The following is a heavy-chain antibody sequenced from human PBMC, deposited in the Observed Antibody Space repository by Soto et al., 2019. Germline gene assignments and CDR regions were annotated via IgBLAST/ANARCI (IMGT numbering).Heavy chain of an antibody. CDR3: ARDLGGWHDY. J-gene: IGHJ4*02. V-gene: IGHV1-3*01. D-gene: IGHD2-15*01. CDR2: INAGNGNT. CDR1: GYTFTRYA. Sequence: QVQLVQSGAEVKKPGASVKVSCKASGYTFTRYAMHWVRQAPGQRLEWMGWINAGNGNTKYSQKFQGRVTITRDTSARPAHMELSSLSSEDTAVYYCARDLGGWHDYWGQGTLVTVS.